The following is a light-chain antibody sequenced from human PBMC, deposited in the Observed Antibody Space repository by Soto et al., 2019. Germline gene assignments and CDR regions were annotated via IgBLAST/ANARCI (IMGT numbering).Light chain of an antibody. Sequence: QSALTQPASVSGSPGQSITISCTGTSSDIGVYNYVSWYQQHPGKAPKLVIYEVSNRPSGVSTRFSGSKSGNTASLTISGLQAEDEADYYCFSYRSTGILLFGGGTKLTVL. J-gene: IGLJ2*01. CDR3: FSYRSTGILL. CDR2: EVS. CDR1: SSDIGVYNY. V-gene: IGLV2-14*01.